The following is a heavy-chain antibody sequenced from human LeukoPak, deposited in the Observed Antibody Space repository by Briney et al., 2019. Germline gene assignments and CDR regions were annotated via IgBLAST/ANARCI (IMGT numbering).Heavy chain of an antibody. J-gene: IGHJ4*02. CDR2: IYYSGST. Sequence: SSDTLSLTCNVSGGSISSYYRSWLRQPPGRGLEWIAYIYYSGSTNSNPSLKSRVTISVDTSKNQFSLKLSSVTAADTAVYYCAREYGDFFDYWGQGILVTVSS. CDR1: GGSISSYY. V-gene: IGHV4-59*01. D-gene: IGHD4-17*01. CDR3: AREYGDFFDY.